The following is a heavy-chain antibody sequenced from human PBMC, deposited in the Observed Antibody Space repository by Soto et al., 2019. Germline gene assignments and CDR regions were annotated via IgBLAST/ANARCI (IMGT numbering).Heavy chain of an antibody. CDR1: GFSLSRYG. J-gene: IGHJ4*02. CDR3: ARDLHYWSLLIDH. CDR2: LWSNGIKT. Sequence: GGSLRLSCTASGFSLSRYGLHWVRQAPGKWLQWVAGLWSNGIKTSYTDSVKGRFTISRDTSKNMLYLQMNTLGAEDTAVYYCARDLHYWSLLIDHWGQGXLVTVYS. D-gene: IGHD2-8*02. V-gene: IGHV3-33*01.